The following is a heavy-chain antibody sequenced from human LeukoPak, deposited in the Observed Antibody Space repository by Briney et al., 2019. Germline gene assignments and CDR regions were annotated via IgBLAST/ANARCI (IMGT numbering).Heavy chain of an antibody. CDR1: GFTFSSYE. D-gene: IGHD3-22*01. Sequence: GGSLRLSCAASGFTFSSYEMNWVRQAPGKGLEWVSYISSSGSTIYYADSVKGRFTFSRDNAKNSLYLQMNSLRAEDTAVYYCARRGYYDSSGYVDYWGQGTLVTVSS. CDR2: ISSSGSTI. CDR3: ARRGYYDSSGYVDY. J-gene: IGHJ4*02. V-gene: IGHV3-48*03.